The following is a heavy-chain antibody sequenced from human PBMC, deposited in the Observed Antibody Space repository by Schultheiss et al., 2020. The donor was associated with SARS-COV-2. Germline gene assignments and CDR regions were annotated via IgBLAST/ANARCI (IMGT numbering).Heavy chain of an antibody. Sequence: SETLSLTCTVSGGSISSGGYYWSWIRQPPGKGLEWIGEINHSGSTNYNPSLKSRVTISVDTSKNQFSLKLSSVTAADTAVYYCARGFYGSGSYGAFDYWGQGTLVTVSS. CDR3: ARGFYGSGSYGAFDY. J-gene: IGHJ4*02. V-gene: IGHV4-39*07. CDR1: GGSISSGGYY. CDR2: INHSGST. D-gene: IGHD3-10*01.